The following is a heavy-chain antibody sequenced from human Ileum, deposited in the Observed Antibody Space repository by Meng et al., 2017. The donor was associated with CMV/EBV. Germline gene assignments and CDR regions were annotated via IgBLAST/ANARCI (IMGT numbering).Heavy chain of an antibody. CDR2: INPNSGGT. CDR1: GYTFTGYY. V-gene: IGHV1-2*02. J-gene: IGHJ5*02. CDR3: ARGGGAPGWFDP. D-gene: IGHD1-26*01. Sequence: ASVKVSCKASGYTFTGYYIHWVRQAPGQGLEWMGWINPNSGGTNYPQKFQGRVTMTRDTSINTAYMELSRLRSDDTAVYYCARGGGAPGWFDPWGQGTLVTVSS.